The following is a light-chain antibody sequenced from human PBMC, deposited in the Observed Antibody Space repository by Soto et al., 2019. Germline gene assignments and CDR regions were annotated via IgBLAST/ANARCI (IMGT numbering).Light chain of an antibody. CDR2: DVS. Sequence: QSALAQPASVSGSPGQSITISCTGTSSDVGGYNYVSWYQQHPGKAPKLMIYDVSNRPSGVSNRFSGSKSGNTASLTISRLQAEDEADYYCSSYTSSSTLRVFGGWTKLTVL. CDR1: SSDVGGYNY. J-gene: IGLJ2*01. CDR3: SSYTSSSTLRV. V-gene: IGLV2-14*01.